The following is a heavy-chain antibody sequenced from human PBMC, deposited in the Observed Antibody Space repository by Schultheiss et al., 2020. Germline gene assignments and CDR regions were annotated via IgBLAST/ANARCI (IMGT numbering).Heavy chain of an antibody. CDR3: AKTPAMANDAFDI. Sequence: GGSLRLSCAASGFTFDDYAMHWVRQAPGKGLEWVAVISYDGSNKYYADSVKGRFTISRDNSKNTLYLQMNSLRAEDTAVYYCAKTPAMANDAFDIWGQGTMVTVSS. D-gene: IGHD5-24*01. CDR1: GFTFDDYA. V-gene: IGHV3-30*18. CDR2: ISYDGSNK. J-gene: IGHJ3*02.